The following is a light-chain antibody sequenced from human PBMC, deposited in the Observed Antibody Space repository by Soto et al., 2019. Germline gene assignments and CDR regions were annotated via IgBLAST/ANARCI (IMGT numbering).Light chain of an antibody. V-gene: IGKV1-39*01. CDR2: TTS. J-gene: IGKJ1*01. Sequence: DIQMTQSPSSLSAYVGDRVTITCRASQSISTYLNWYQQKPGKAPNLLIYTTSSLESGVPSRFSGSGSGTDFTLTISSLQPEDFATYICQQSYSRPRTFGQGTKVEI. CDR1: QSISTY. CDR3: QQSYSRPRT.